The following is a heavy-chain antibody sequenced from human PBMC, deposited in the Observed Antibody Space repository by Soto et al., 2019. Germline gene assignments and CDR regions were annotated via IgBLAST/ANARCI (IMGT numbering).Heavy chain of an antibody. CDR3: ARHLNYDSSGYSFDC. V-gene: IGHV4-30-2*03. CDR1: GGSISSGGYS. Sequence: PSETLSLTCAVSGGSISSGGYSWSWIRQPPGKGLEWIGYIYHSGSTYYNPSLKSRVTISVDTSKNQFSLKLSSVTAADTAVYYCARHLNYDSSGYSFDCWGQGTLVTVSS. CDR2: IYHSGST. D-gene: IGHD3-22*01. J-gene: IGHJ4*02.